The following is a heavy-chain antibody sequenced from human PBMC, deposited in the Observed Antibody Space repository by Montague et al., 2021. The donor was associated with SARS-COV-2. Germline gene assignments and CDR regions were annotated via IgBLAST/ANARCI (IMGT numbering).Heavy chain of an antibody. J-gene: IGHJ5*02. CDR3: ARCITIFGVVGSWFDP. CDR2: IYYSGST. CDR1: GGSISSYY. Sequence: SETLSLTCTVSGGSISSYYWSWIRQPPGKGLEWIGYIYYSGSTNYNPSLKSRVTISVDTSKNQFSLKLSSVTAADTAVYYCARCITIFGVVGSWFDPWGRGTLVTVSS. V-gene: IGHV4-59*01. D-gene: IGHD3-3*01.